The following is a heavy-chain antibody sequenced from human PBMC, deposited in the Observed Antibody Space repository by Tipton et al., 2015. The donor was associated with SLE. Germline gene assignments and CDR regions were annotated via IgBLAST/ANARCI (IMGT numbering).Heavy chain of an antibody. D-gene: IGHD7-27*01. CDR3: ARGRGLGIVDY. V-gene: IGHV4-38-2*01. J-gene: IGHJ4*02. CDR2: IYHSGST. CDR1: GYSISSGYY. Sequence: TLSLTCAVSGYSISSGYYWGWIRQPPGKGLEWIGSIYHSGSTYYNPSLKSRVTISVDTSKNQFSLKLSSVTAADTAVYYCARGRGLGIVDYWGQGTLVTVSS.